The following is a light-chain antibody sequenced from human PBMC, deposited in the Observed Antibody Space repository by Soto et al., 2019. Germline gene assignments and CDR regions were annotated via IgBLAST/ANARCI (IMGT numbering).Light chain of an antibody. Sequence: NVLTQSPGTLSLSPSERATLSCRASPSLSGNYLAWYQQKPGQAPRVLIYRASIRATGISDRFSGSGSGTDFTLTISRLEPEDFAVYYCQHYGASPWTFGQGTRLEIK. CDR3: QHYGASPWT. J-gene: IGKJ5*01. CDR1: PSLSGNY. V-gene: IGKV3-20*01. CDR2: RAS.